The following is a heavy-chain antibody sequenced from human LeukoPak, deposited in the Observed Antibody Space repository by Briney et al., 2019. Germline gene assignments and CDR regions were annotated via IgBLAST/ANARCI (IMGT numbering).Heavy chain of an antibody. D-gene: IGHD1-26*01. Sequence: PSETLSLTCAVSGGSISSGGYSWSWIRQPPGKGLEWIGYIYHSGSTYYNPSLKSRVTISVDRSKNQFSLKLSSVTAADTAVYYCARANSGSSPFDYWGQGTLVTVSS. CDR2: IYHSGST. J-gene: IGHJ4*02. CDR3: ARANSGSSPFDY. V-gene: IGHV4-30-2*01. CDR1: GGSISSGGYS.